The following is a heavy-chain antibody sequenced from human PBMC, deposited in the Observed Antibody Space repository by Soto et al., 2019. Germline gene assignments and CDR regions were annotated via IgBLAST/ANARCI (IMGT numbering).Heavy chain of an antibody. D-gene: IGHD3-10*01. J-gene: IGHJ4*02. CDR1: GFTFRDYG. Sequence: EVQLLESGGGLVQPGGSRRLSCAASGFTFRDYGMSWVRQAPGKGLEGVSGISGGATYYADSVKGRFVISRDDSKSTLYLEMDSLRVEDTAVYYCTKDSGWTSADWGQGTLVTVSS. V-gene: IGHV3-23*01. CDR3: TKDSGWTSAD. CDR2: ISGGAT.